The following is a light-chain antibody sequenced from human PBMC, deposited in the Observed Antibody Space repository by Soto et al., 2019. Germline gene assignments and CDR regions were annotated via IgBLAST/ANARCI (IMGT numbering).Light chain of an antibody. V-gene: IGKV3-20*01. CDR3: QQYGSSPWT. CDR2: GAS. J-gene: IGKJ1*01. Sequence: EIVMTQSPATLSVSPGERATLSCSASQSVSSNLAWYQQKPGQAPRLLIYGASTRATGIPDRITGSGSGTDFTLTISRLEPEDFAVYYCQQYGSSPWTFGQGTKVDIK. CDR1: QSVSSN.